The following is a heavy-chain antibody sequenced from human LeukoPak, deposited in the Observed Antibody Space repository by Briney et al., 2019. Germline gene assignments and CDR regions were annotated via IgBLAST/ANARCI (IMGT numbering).Heavy chain of an antibody. V-gene: IGHV3-21*01. D-gene: IGHD4-17*01. CDR2: ISSSGDYI. J-gene: IGHJ2*01. CDR3: ARGATVTADWYFDL. Sequence: SISSSGDYIYYADSLKGRFTISRDNAKNSLYLQMSSLRAEDTSVYYCARGATVTADWYFDLWGRGTLVSVSS.